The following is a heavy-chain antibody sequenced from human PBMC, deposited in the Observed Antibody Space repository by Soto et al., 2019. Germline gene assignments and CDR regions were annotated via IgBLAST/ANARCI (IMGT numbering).Heavy chain of an antibody. J-gene: IGHJ4*01. CDR3: ARVHVMVVAGSTFDS. CDR1: GYSMSSGSY. Sequence: XETLSLTCTVSGYSMSSGSYWAWIRQPPGKGPEWIASIYHGGTTFYNPSLKSRITISVDTSNNQFSLKLTSVTAADTAVYYCARVHVMVVAGSTFDSWGHGTLVTVSS. D-gene: IGHD6-19*01. CDR2: IYHGGTT. V-gene: IGHV4-38-2*02.